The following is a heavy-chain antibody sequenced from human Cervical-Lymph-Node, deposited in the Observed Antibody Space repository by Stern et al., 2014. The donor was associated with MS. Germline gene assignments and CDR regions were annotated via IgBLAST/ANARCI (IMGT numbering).Heavy chain of an antibody. CDR2: ITPYNDYT. CDR1: GFTFINYG. J-gene: IGHJ4*02. D-gene: IGHD3-16*02. V-gene: IGHV1-18*01. Sequence: QVQLVQSGAEVKKPGASVKVSCKASGFTFINYGLSWVRQAPGQGLEWMGWITPYNDYTIYAQKFQDRVTMTTDTSTSTACLEVRSLRSDDTALYYCARDGGGSYLGHWGQGTLVTVSP. CDR3: ARDGGGSYLGH.